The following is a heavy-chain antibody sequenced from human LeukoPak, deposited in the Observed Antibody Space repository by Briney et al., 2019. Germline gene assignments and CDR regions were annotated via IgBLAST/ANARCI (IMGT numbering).Heavy chain of an antibody. CDR1: GFTFSSYG. CDR3: AKDLSVAVAGVSPYFDY. D-gene: IGHD6-19*01. Sequence: GGSLRLSCAASGFTFSSYGMHWVRQAPGKGLEWVAVISYDGTNKYYADSVKGRFTISRDNSKNTLYLQMNSLRAEDTAVYYCAKDLSVAVAGVSPYFDYWGQGTLVTVSS. J-gene: IGHJ4*02. CDR2: ISYDGTNK. V-gene: IGHV3-30*18.